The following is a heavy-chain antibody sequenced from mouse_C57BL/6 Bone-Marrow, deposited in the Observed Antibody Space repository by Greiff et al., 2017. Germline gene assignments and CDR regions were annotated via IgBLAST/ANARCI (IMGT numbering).Heavy chain of an antibody. CDR2: IYPRSGNT. J-gene: IGHJ1*03. CDR3: ARLGPHYYGSSWYFDV. Sequence: QVQLQQSGAELARPGASVTLSCKASGYTFTSYGISWVKQRTGPGLAWIGEIYPRSGNTSYNEKFKGKATLTADKSSSTAYMELRSLTSEDSAVYFCARLGPHYYGSSWYFDVWGTGTTVTVSS. CDR1: GYTFTSYG. D-gene: IGHD1-1*01. V-gene: IGHV1-81*01.